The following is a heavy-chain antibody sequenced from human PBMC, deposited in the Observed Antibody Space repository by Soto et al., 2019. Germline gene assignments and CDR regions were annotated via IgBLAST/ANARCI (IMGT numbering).Heavy chain of an antibody. J-gene: IGHJ5*02. V-gene: IGHV1-69*01. CDR1: GDSFTNYA. CDR3: GRYCTNTKCRGGYYLDL. CDR2: IILALGTP. D-gene: IGHD2-8*01. Sequence: QVLLVQSGAEMKQPWSSVSVSCRASGDSFTNYAFTWVRQAPGQGPEWLGGIILALGTPHYSQRFQGRLTITAAESSSTVYMELGSLRLDDTAVYYCGRYCTNTKCRGGYYLDLWGQGTLLPVSS.